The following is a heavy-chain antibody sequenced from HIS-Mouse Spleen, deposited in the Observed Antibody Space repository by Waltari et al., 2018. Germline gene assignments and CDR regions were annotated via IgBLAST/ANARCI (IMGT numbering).Heavy chain of an antibody. J-gene: IGHJ2*01. CDR1: GGSTSSILYC. D-gene: IGHD6-13*01. Sequence: QLQLQESGPGPPEPSSTPSRTCTVPGGSTSSILYCRCWVRQPAGKGLEWIGRIYYSGSTYYNPSLKSRVTISVDTSKNQFSLKLSSVTAADTAVYYCAREIPYSSSWYDWYFDLWGRGTLVTVSS. CDR2: IYYSGST. V-gene: IGHV4-39*07. CDR3: AREIPYSSSWYDWYFDL.